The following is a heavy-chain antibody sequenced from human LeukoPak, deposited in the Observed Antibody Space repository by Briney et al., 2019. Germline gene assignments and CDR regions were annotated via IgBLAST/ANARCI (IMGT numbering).Heavy chain of an antibody. CDR2: INPNGGGT. CDR1: VYTFTPYY. Sequence: GASEKVSRKASVYTFTPYYMHWVRQAPRQGREWMGWINPNGGGTQYPQKVQGRVTMTRDTSLSTVYMELSRLRSDDTAVYYCARALYGGYSYGGQQLVHSSFDPWGQGTMVTVCS. V-gene: IGHV1-2*02. J-gene: IGHJ5*02. CDR3: ARALYGGYSYGGQQLVHSSFDP. D-gene: IGHD6-13*01.